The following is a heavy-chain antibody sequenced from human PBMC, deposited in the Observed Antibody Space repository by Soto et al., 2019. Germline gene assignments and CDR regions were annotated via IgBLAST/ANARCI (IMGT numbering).Heavy chain of an antibody. Sequence: EVQLLESGGGLVQPGGSLRLSCAASGFTFSSYAMSRVRQAPGKGLEWVSAISGSGGSTYYADSVKGRFTISRDNSKNTLYLQMNSLRAEDTAVYYCATGITMIVVVISDYWGQGTLVTVSS. CDR3: ATGITMIVVVISDY. V-gene: IGHV3-23*01. D-gene: IGHD3-22*01. CDR1: GFTFSSYA. CDR2: ISGSGGST. J-gene: IGHJ4*02.